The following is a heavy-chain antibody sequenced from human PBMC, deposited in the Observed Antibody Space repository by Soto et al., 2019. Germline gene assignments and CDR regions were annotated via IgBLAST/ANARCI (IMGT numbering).Heavy chain of an antibody. V-gene: IGHV3-53*01. D-gene: IGHD4-4*01. CDR1: GFTVSGNY. J-gene: IGHJ4*02. CDR2: IFSGDNT. Sequence: EVQLVESGGGLIQPGGSLRLSCAASGFTVSGNYITWVRQAPGKGLEWVSVIFSGDNTYYSDSVKGRFTISRDNSKNTLLLQMNSLGAEDTAVYYCAKDSNKYSSSLRGRYFDYWGQGIGVTVSS. CDR3: AKDSNKYSSSLRGRYFDY.